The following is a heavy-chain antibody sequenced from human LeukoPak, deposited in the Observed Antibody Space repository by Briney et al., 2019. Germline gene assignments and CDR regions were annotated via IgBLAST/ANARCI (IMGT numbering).Heavy chain of an antibody. D-gene: IGHD3-10*01. V-gene: IGHV3-23*01. J-gene: IGHJ4*02. Sequence: PGGSLRLSCAASAFTLSTYAMSWVRQAPGKGLEWVSVISGSAGSTYYADSVKGRFTISRDNSKNTLFLQMDSLRAEDTAVYYCAKFSTMVRGVIDYWGQGTLVTVSS. CDR1: AFTLSTYA. CDR2: ISGSAGST. CDR3: AKFSTMVRGVIDY.